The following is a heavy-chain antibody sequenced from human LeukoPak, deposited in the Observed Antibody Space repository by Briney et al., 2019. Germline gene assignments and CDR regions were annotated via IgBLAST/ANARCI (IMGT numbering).Heavy chain of an antibody. J-gene: IGHJ5*02. D-gene: IGHD2-15*01. CDR3: AAQDVNWYDP. CDR2: IYYSGST. V-gene: IGHV4-31*03. Sequence: SETLSLTCTVSGGSISSGGYYWSWIRQHPGKGLEWIGYIYYSGSTYYNPSLKSRVTISVDTSKNQFSLKLSSVTAADTAVYYCAAQDVNWYDPWGQGTLVTVSS. CDR1: GGSISSGGYY.